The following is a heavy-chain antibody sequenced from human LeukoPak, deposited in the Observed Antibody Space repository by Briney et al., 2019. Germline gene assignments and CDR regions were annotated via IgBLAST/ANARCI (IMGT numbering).Heavy chain of an antibody. J-gene: IGHJ3*01. D-gene: IGHD3-3*01. CDR3: ARDQPLEH. CDR2: IYGAVNT. V-gene: IGHV3-66*02. Sequence: GGSLRLSCAAAGFTLSSKYMSWVRQAAGKGLEWVSVIYGAVNTYYADSVKGRFTISRDNSKNTLYLQMNSLRTEDTAVYYCARDQPLEHWGQGTIVTVSS. CDR1: GFTLSSKY.